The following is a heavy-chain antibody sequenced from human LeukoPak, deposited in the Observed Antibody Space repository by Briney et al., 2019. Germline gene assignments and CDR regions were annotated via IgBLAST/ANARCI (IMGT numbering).Heavy chain of an antibody. J-gene: IGHJ6*04. CDR1: GFPFSSYG. D-gene: IGHD2-8*01. V-gene: IGHV3-33*01. CDR2: IWYDGTNK. CDR3: ARDLMGCGASCMDV. Sequence: GGSLRLSCAASGFPFSSYGIHWVRHAPGTGLEWVAVIWYDGTNKYYADSVKGRFTISRDNSKNTLYLQMNSLRAEDTAVYYCARDLMGCGASCMDVWGKGTTVTVSS.